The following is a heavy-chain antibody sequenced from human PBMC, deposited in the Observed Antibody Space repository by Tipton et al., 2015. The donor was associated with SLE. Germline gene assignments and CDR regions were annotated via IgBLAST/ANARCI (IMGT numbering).Heavy chain of an antibody. CDR3: ARGVSGTYSS. CDR1: GFIFSSFA. Sequence: GSLRLSCEASGFIFSSFAMHWVRQAPGKGLEWVSIIYVGGTTDYADSVKGRFTVSKDHSKNTLYLQMNSLRAEDTAVYYCARGVSGTYSSWGQGTLVTVSS. J-gene: IGHJ4*02. D-gene: IGHD1-26*01. CDR2: IYVGGTT. V-gene: IGHV3-NL1*01.